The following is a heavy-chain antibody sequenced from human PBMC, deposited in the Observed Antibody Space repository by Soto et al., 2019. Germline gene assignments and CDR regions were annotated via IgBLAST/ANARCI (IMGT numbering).Heavy chain of an antibody. J-gene: IGHJ5*02. CDR2: ISGSGGST. CDR1: GFTFSSYA. CDR3: AKGNRFGGGGDPDYDFWSGYYTPLFS. Sequence: EVQLLESGGGLVQPGGSLRLSCAASGFTFSSYAMSWVRQAPGKGLEWVSAISGSGGSTYYADTVKGRFTITRDNSKNTLHLQMNRLRDEDTAVYYCAKGNRFGGGGDPDYDFWSGYYTPLFSWGQGTLVTVSS. D-gene: IGHD3-3*01. V-gene: IGHV3-23*01.